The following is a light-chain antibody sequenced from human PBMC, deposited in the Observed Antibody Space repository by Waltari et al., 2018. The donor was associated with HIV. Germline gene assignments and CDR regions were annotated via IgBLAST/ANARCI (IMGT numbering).Light chain of an antibody. Sequence: DVQMTQSPSSLSASVGDRVAITCRASQGIGTDLAWYQQKPGKVPKLLIYAASTLQSGVPSRFSGGGSGTDCILTITNLQTEDFSFYYCQRYDRAPYTFGPGTRLELK. CDR3: QRYDRAPYT. J-gene: IGKJ2*01. CDR2: AAS. V-gene: IGKV1-27*01. CDR1: QGIGTD.